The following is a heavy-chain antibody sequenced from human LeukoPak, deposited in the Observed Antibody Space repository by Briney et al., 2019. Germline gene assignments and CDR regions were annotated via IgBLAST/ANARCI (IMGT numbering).Heavy chain of an antibody. CDR1: GFTFSSYS. J-gene: IGHJ4*02. V-gene: IGHV3-21*01. Sequence: GGSLRLSCAASGFTFSSYSMNWVRQAPGKGLEWVSSISSSSSYIYYADSVKGRFTISRDNAKNSLYLQMNSLRAEDTAVYYCARDLQDCSGGSCYDYFDYWGQGTLVTVSA. D-gene: IGHD2-15*01. CDR2: ISSSSSYI. CDR3: ARDLQDCSGGSCYDYFDY.